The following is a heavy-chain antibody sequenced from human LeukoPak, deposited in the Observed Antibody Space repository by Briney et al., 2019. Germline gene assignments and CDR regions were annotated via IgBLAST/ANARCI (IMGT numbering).Heavy chain of an antibody. D-gene: IGHD5-18*01. J-gene: IGHJ4*02. CDR2: INYSWHT. CDR3: APTYSYTRGGYDY. CDR1: GGSISGRSYH. Sequence: SETLSLTCTVSGGSISGRSYHWGWIRQPPGKGLEWIGSINYSWHTYYNPSLESRVTISVDSSKNQFSLKVTSVTAADPALYYCAPTYSYTRGGYDYWGPGTLVTVSS. V-gene: IGHV4-39*01.